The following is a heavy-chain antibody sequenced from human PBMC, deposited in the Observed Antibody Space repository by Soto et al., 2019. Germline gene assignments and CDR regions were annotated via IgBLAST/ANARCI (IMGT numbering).Heavy chain of an antibody. Sequence: GGSLRLSCAASGFTFSSYGMHWVRQAPGKGLEWVAVIWYDGSNKYYADSVKGRFTISRDNSKNTLYLQMNSLRAEDTAVYYCARDGQPIYCSGGSCYYYYYMDVWGKGTTVTVSS. D-gene: IGHD2-15*01. CDR2: IWYDGSNK. V-gene: IGHV3-33*01. CDR1: GFTFSSYG. CDR3: ARDGQPIYCSGGSCYYYYYMDV. J-gene: IGHJ6*03.